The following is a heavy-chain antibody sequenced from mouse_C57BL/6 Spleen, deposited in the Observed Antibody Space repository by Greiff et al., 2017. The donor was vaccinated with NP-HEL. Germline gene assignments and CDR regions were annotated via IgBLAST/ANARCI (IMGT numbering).Heavy chain of an antibody. Sequence: EVQVVESEGGLVQPGSTMKLSCTASGFTFSDYYMAWVRQVPEKGLEWVANINYDGSSTYYLDSLKSRFIISRDNAKNILYLQMSSLKSEDTATYYCARGTTVVAPYFDYWGQGTTLTVSS. CDR2: INYDGSST. J-gene: IGHJ2*01. CDR1: GFTFSDYY. V-gene: IGHV5-16*01. CDR3: ARGTTVVAPYFDY. D-gene: IGHD1-1*01.